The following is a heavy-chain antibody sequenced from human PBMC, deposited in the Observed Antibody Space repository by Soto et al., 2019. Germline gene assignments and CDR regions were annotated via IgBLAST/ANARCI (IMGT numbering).Heavy chain of an antibody. Sequence: GGSLRLSCAASGFTFSSYGMHWVRQAPGKGLEWVAVISYDGSNKYYADSVKGRFTISRDNSKNTLYLQMNSLRAEDTAVYYCAKAPKLWLNRGNFYYFDYWGQGTLVTVSS. CDR2: ISYDGSNK. J-gene: IGHJ4*02. D-gene: IGHD5-18*01. CDR3: AKAPKLWLNRGNFYYFDY. CDR1: GFTFSSYG. V-gene: IGHV3-30*18.